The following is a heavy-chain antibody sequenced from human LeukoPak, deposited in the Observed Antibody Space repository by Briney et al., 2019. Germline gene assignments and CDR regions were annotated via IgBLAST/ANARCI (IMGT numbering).Heavy chain of an antibody. V-gene: IGHV3-7*01. Sequence: GGSLRLSCADSGFTFSSYWMNWVRQAPGKGLEWVANIKQEGNDKYYVDSVKGRFTISRDNAKNSLYLQMNSLRAEDTAVYYCARYGCTWDLDYWGQGTLVTVSS. J-gene: IGHJ4*02. CDR2: IKQEGNDK. CDR3: ARYGCTWDLDY. D-gene: IGHD5-24*01. CDR1: GFTFSSYW.